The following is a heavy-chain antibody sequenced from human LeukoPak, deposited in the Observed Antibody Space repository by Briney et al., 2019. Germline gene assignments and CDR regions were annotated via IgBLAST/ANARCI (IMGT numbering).Heavy chain of an antibody. CDR3: AAGSGRSVPQI. V-gene: IGHV1-58*01. D-gene: IGHD2-2*01. Sequence: WIGWIVVGSGNTNYAQKFQERVTITRDMSTSTAYMELSSLRSEDTAVYYCAAGSGRSVPQIWGQGTLVTVSS. CDR2: IVVGSGNT. J-gene: IGHJ4*02.